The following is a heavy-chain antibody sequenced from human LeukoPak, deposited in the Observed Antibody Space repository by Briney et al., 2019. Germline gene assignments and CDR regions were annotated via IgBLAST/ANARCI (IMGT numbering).Heavy chain of an antibody. CDR1: GFTFSSYW. V-gene: IGHV3-7*03. D-gene: IGHD3-3*01. CDR3: ARDLRSVSRYDVFDI. CDR2: INHNGSEK. J-gene: IGHJ3*02. Sequence: GGSLRLSCAASGFTFSSYWLSWVRQAPGKGLEWVANINHNGSEKYYVDSVKGRFTISRDNAKNSLFLQMNSLRAEDTAVYYCARDLRSVSRYDVFDIGGRGTMVTVSS.